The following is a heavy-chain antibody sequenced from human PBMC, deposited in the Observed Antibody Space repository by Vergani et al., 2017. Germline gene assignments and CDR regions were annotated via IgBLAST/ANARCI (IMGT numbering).Heavy chain of an antibody. CDR1: GFSLNTAGMR. J-gene: IGHJ4*02. Sequence: QVTLRESGPALLKPTQTLTLTCTFSGFSLNTAGMRVSWIRQTPGKALEWLAHIDWDDAKYYRTSLKTRLTISKDTSNNQVVLTMTNMVPVDTATYYCARIVGIVSTRLYFFDYWGQGTLVTVSS. D-gene: IGHD1-26*01. V-gene: IGHV2-70*01. CDR3: ARIVGIVSTRLYFFDY. CDR2: IDWDDAK.